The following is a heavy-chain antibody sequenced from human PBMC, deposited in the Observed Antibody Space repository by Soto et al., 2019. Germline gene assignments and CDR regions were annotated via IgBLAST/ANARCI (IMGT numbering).Heavy chain of an antibody. V-gene: IGHV1-18*01. CDR1: GDTFTNFG. J-gene: IGHJ5*02. CDR3: ARVLRGVVNWFDP. D-gene: IGHD3-10*01. Sequence: HLVQSGPEVKQPGASVTVSCKTSGDTFTNFGLSWVRQAPGQGLEWMGWIATYNSNKNYAQKLQGRLTLPTDTSTSTAYMELKSLGYDDTAVYYCARVLRGVVNWFDPWGQGTLVTVSS. CDR2: IATYNSNK.